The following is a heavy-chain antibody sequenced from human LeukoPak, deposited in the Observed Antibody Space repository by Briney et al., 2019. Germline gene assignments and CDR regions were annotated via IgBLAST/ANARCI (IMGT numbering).Heavy chain of an antibody. D-gene: IGHD6-13*01. CDR3: ARGAAAGMSLDY. J-gene: IGHJ4*02. CDR2: IYYSGST. V-gene: IGHV4-59*01. CDR1: GGSISSYY. Sequence: SETLSLTCTVCGGSISSYYWSWIRQPPGKGLEWIGYIYYSGSTNYNPSLKSRVTISVDTSKNQFSLKLSSVTAADTAVYYCARGAAAGMSLDYWGQGTLVTVSS.